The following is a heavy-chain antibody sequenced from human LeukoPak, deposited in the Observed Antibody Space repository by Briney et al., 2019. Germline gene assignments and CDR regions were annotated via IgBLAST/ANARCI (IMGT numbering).Heavy chain of an antibody. D-gene: IGHD3-22*01. CDR3: ALKPAYYDSSGSTDY. J-gene: IGHJ4*02. CDR1: GGSISSSSYY. V-gene: IGHV4-39*01. CDR2: IYYSGST. Sequence: SETLSLTCTVSGGSISSSSYYWGWIRQPPGKGLEWIGSIYYSGSTYYNPSLKSRVTISADTSKNQFSLKLSSVTAADTAVYYCALKPAYYDSSGSTDYWGQGTLVTVSS.